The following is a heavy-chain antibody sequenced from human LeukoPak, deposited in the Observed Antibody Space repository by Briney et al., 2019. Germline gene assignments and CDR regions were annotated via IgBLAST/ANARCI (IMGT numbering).Heavy chain of an antibody. CDR1: GFTFSSYD. J-gene: IGHJ4*02. V-gene: IGHV3-30*18. D-gene: IGHD6-19*01. Sequence: PGGSLRLSCAASGFTFSSYDMSWIRQAPGKGLEWVAVISYDGSNKYYADSVKGRFTISRDNSKNTLYLQMNSLRAEDTAMYYCAKLPPNSSGSNWGQGTLVTVSS. CDR2: ISYDGSNK. CDR3: AKLPPNSSGSN.